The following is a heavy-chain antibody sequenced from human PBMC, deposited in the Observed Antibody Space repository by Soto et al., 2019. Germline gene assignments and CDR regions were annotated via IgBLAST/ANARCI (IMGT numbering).Heavy chain of an antibody. D-gene: IGHD3-22*01. V-gene: IGHV1-69*13. CDR3: ARVRYYDSSGYYYFDY. CDR1: GGTFSSYA. CDR2: IIPIFGTA. J-gene: IGHJ4*02. Sequence: SVKVSCKASGGTFSSYAISWVRQAPGQGLEWMGGIIPIFGTANYAQKFQGRVTITADESTSTAYMELSSLRSEDTAVYYCARVRYYDSSGYYYFDYWGQGTLVTSPQ.